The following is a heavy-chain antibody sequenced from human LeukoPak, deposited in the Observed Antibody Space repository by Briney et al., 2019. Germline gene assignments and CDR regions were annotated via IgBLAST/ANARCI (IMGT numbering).Heavy chain of an antibody. D-gene: IGHD6-6*01. CDR1: GGSISSYY. CDR2: IYYSGST. J-gene: IGHJ4*02. CDR3: AREARLNYFDY. V-gene: IGHV4-59*12. Sequence: SETLSLTCTVSGGSISSYYWSWIRQPPGKGLEWIGYIYYSGSTYYNPSLKSRVTISVDTSKNQFSLKLSSVTAADTAVYYCAREARLNYFDYWGQGTLVTVSS.